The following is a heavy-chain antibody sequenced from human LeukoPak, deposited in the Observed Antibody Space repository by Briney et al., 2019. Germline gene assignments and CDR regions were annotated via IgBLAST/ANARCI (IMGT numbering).Heavy chain of an antibody. D-gene: IGHD6-13*01. Sequence: GGSLRLSCAASGFTFSSYSMNWVRQAPGKGLEWVSSISSSSSYIYYADSVKGRFTISRDNAKNSLYLQVNSLRAEDTAVYYCARVEGAAAFNPWGQGTLVTVSS. CDR1: GFTFSSYS. J-gene: IGHJ5*02. CDR2: ISSSSSYI. V-gene: IGHV3-21*01. CDR3: ARVEGAAAFNP.